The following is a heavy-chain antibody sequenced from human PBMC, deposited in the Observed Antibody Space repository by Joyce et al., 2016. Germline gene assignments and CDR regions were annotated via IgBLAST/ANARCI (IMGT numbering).Heavy chain of an antibody. CDR3: ARAGEYNYERTTFYRKLKERRYYFDS. V-gene: IGHV4-39*01. Sequence: QLPLQESGPGLVRASETLSLTCTTSGGSISGSSHYWGWIRQPPGKGLEWIGNIHYTGSTYYNPSLESRLTISVDTSKNQFSLWLNSVTAADTAVYFCARAGEYNYERTTFYRKLKERRYYFDSWGQGILVTVSS. CDR1: GGSISGSSHY. D-gene: IGHD3-22*01. CDR2: IHYTGST. J-gene: IGHJ4*02.